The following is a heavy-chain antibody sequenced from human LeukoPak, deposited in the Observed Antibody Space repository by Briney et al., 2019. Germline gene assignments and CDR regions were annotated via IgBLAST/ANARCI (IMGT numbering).Heavy chain of an antibody. CDR2: IYYSGST. J-gene: IGHJ4*02. CDR1: GGSISSGGYY. V-gene: IGHV4-31*03. Sequence: PSETLSLTCTVSGGSISSGGYYWSWIRQHPGKGLEWIGYIYYSGSTYYSPSLKSRVTISVDTSKNQFSLKLSSVTAADTAVHYCARDSSSWFDYWGQGTLVTVSS. CDR3: ARDSSSWFDY. D-gene: IGHD6-13*01.